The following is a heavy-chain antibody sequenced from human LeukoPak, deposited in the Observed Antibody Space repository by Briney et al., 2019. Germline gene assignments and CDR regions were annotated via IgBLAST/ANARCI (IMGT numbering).Heavy chain of an antibody. CDR2: ISGSGGST. J-gene: IGHJ3*02. V-gene: IGHV3-23*01. CDR1: GFTFSSYG. Sequence: GGSLRLSCAASGFTFSSYGMSWVRQAPGKGLEWVSAISGSGGSTYYADSVKGRFTISRDNSKNTLYLQMNSLRTEDTSVYYCAKDFAYSSGWYGFAFDIWGQGTMVTVSS. D-gene: IGHD6-19*01. CDR3: AKDFAYSSGWYGFAFDI.